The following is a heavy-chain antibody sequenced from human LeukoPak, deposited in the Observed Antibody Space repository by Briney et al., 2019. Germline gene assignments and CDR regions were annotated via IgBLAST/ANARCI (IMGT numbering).Heavy chain of an antibody. Sequence: GASLKISCKGSGSIFTSYWIGWVRQMPGKGLERMGIIYPGDSDTRYSPSFQGQVTISADKSISTAYLQWSSLKASDTAMYYCARHNSGYDGDYFDYWGQGTLVTVFS. CDR2: IYPGDSDT. J-gene: IGHJ4*02. CDR3: ARHNSGYDGDYFDY. CDR1: GSIFTSYW. D-gene: IGHD5-12*01. V-gene: IGHV5-51*01.